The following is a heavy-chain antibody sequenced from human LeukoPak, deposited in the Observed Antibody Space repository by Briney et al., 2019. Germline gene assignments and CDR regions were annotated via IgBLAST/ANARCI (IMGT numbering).Heavy chain of an antibody. CDR2: IYTSGST. V-gene: IGHV4-4*07. J-gene: IGHJ6*03. D-gene: IGHD2-2*03. CDR1: GGSISSYY. Sequence: SGTLSLTCTVSGGSISSYYWSWIRQPAGKGLEWIGRIYTSGSTNCNPSLKSRVTMSVDTSKNQFSLKLSSVTAADTAVYYCARDGDGYCSSTSCPDHYMDVWGKGTTVTVSS. CDR3: ARDGDGYCSSTSCPDHYMDV.